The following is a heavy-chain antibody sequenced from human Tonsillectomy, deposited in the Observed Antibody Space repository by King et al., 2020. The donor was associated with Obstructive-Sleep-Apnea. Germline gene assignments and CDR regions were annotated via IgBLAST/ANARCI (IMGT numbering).Heavy chain of an antibody. CDR2: LTWDSGHT. CDR1: GFTFDVYG. J-gene: IGHJ4*02. D-gene: IGHD3-22*01. Sequence: VQLVESGGVVVQPGGSLRLSCAASGFTFDVYGMHWVRQGPGKGLEWVSLLTWDSGHTYYADSVKGRFTISRDNGQNSLYLQMNSLRPEDTALYYCAKAFYDKEHQDLLVMDYWGQGTLVTVSS. V-gene: IGHV3-43D*03. CDR3: AKAFYDKEHQDLLVMDY.